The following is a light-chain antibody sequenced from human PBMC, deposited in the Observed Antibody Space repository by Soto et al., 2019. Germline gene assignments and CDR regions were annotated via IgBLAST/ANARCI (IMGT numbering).Light chain of an antibody. V-gene: IGLV2-14*03. Sequence: QLVLTQPASVSGSPGQSITIACTGTSSDVGGYNYVSWYQQHPGKAPKLLIYDVSNRPSGVSTRFSGSKSGNTASLTISGLQAEDEADYYCSSYTSSSTLVFGGGTKLTVL. CDR2: DVS. CDR1: SSDVGGYNY. J-gene: IGLJ2*01. CDR3: SSYTSSSTLV.